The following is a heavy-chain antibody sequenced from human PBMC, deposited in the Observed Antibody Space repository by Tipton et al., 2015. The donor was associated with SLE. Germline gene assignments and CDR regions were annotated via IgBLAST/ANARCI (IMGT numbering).Heavy chain of an antibody. V-gene: IGHV3-30*02. J-gene: IGHJ4*02. Sequence: SLRLSCAASGFTFSSYSMHWVRQAPGKGLEWVAFIRYDGSNKYYADSVKGRFTISRDNSKNTLYLQMNSLRAEDTAVYYCAKGGIMITFGGVPADYWGQGTLVTVSS. CDR1: GFTFSSYS. CDR2: IRYDGSNK. CDR3: AKGGIMITFGGVPADY. D-gene: IGHD3-16*01.